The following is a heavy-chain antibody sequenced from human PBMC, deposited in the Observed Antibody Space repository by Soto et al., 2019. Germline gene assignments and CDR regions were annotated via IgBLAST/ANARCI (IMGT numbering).Heavy chain of an antibody. Sequence: QVQLVESGGGVVQPGRSLRLSCAASGFTFSSYAMHWVRQAPGKGLEWVAVISYDGSNKYYADSAKGRFTISRDNSKNTLYLQMNSLRAEDTAVYYCARDLGGIAAAGKVYWGQGTLVTVSS. CDR1: GFTFSSYA. D-gene: IGHD6-13*01. CDR2: ISYDGSNK. J-gene: IGHJ4*02. CDR3: ARDLGGIAAAGKVY. V-gene: IGHV3-30-3*01.